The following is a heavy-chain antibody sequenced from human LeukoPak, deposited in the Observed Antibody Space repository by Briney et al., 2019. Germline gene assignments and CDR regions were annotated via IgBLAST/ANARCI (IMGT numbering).Heavy chain of an antibody. CDR1: GYTFTSYA. CDR2: INTNNGNT. J-gene: IGHJ4*02. V-gene: IGHV1-18*01. Sequence: ASVKVSCKASGYTFTSYAFSWVRQAPGQGLEWMGWINTNNGNTNYVQRLQGRVTMTTDTSTSTAYMGLRSLRSDDTAVYHCAREREETYGSGSYTFDHWGQGTLVTVSS. CDR3: AREREETYGSGSYTFDH. D-gene: IGHD3-10*01.